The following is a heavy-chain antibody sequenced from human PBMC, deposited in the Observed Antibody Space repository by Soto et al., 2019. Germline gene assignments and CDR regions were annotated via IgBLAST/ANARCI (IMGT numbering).Heavy chain of an antibody. D-gene: IGHD3-9*01. CDR1: GGSFSGYY. J-gene: IGHJ2*01. CDR3: ARESHDILTGPRWVWYFNL. Sequence: QVQLQQWGAGPLRPLETLSLTCGVSGGSFSGYYWAWIRQSPGKGLEWIGEINDRRSINYNPSLKSRVSISVDTSNNHYSLNLRSVSAADTAVYYCARESHDILTGPRWVWYFNLWGRGTLVTVSS. CDR2: INDRRSI. V-gene: IGHV4-34*01.